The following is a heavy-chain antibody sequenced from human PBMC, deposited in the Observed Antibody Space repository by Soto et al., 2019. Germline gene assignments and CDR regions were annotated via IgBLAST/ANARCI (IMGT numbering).Heavy chain of an antibody. V-gene: IGHV3-23*01. D-gene: IGHD4-17*01. CDR1: GFTFTSYA. J-gene: IGHJ4*02. CDR3: ARGSAYSDYDLEY. Sequence: EVQLLESGGGLVRPGGSLRLSCAASGFTFTSYAMTWVRQAPGKGLKWVSGISGTGGSTYYADSVKGRFTISRDKSKNTLYLHVNSLRAEDTAVYYCARGSAYSDYDLEYWGQGTLVTVSS. CDR2: ISGTGGST.